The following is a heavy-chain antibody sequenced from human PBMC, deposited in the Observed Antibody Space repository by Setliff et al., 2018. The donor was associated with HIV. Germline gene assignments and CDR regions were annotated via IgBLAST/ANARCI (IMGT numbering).Heavy chain of an antibody. CDR1: GGTFRSKA. CDR3: ARDFYDSSGYSNLGFDY. CDR2: ISPVFGTA. D-gene: IGHD3-22*01. J-gene: IGHJ4*02. Sequence: SVNVSCKAVGGTFRSKAVSWVRQAPGQGLEWMGGISPVFGTANYAQKFQDRVTITVDESTNTAYMELNSLRSDDTAVYYCARDFYDSSGYSNLGFDYWGQGSLVTVSS. V-gene: IGHV1-69*13.